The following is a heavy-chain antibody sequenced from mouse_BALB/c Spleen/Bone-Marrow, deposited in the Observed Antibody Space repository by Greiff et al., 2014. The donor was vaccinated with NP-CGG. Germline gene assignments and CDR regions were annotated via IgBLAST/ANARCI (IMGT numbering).Heavy chain of an antibody. CDR1: GFNIKDTY. CDR2: IDPANGNT. Sequence: VQLQQSGAELVKPGASVKLSCTASGFNIKDTYMHWVKQRPEQGLEWIGRIDPANGNTKYDPKFQGRATVTADTSSSTACLQLSSLTSEDTAVYYCARYYYRTMDYWGQGTSVTVSS. CDR3: ARYYYRTMDY. D-gene: IGHD1-1*01. V-gene: IGHV14-3*02. J-gene: IGHJ4*01.